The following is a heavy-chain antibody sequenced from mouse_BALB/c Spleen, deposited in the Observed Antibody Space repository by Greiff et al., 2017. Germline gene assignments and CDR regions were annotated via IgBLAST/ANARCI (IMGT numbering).Heavy chain of an antibody. CDR3: AREDYCGSSTYWYVDV. Sequence: EVQLQQSGPELVKPGASVKMSCKPSGYTFTSYVMHWVKQKPGQGLEWIGYINPYNDGTKYNEKFKDKATLTSDKSSSTAYMELSSLTSEDSAVYYGAREDYCGSSTYWYVDVWGAGTAVTVSS. V-gene: IGHV1-14*01. CDR1: GYTFTSYV. CDR2: INPYNDGT. J-gene: IGHJ1*01. D-gene: IGHD1-1*01.